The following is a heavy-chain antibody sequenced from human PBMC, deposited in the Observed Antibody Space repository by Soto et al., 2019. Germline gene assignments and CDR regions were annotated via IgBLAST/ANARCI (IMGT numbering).Heavy chain of an antibody. CDR3: AIIVAGGHDY. V-gene: IGHV3-11*01. D-gene: IGHD5-12*01. Sequence: GSLRLSCAASGFTFSDHYMSWLRQAPGKGLEWVSYISSSGSTIYYADSVKGRFTISRDNAKNSLYLQMNSLRAEDTALYYCAIIVAGGHDYWGQGTLVTVSS. J-gene: IGHJ4*02. CDR2: ISSSGSTI. CDR1: GFTFSDHY.